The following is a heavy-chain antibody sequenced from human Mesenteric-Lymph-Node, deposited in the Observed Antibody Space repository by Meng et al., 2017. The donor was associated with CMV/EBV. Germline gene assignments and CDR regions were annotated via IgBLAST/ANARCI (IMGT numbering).Heavy chain of an antibody. D-gene: IGHD6-13*01. Sequence: SLKISYAASGFTFDDYAMHWVRQAPGKGLEWVSGISWNSGSLGYADSVKGRFTISRDNAKNSLYLQMNSLRAEDTALYYCAKDSSSWYGFDYWGQGTLVTVSS. CDR2: ISWNSGSL. V-gene: IGHV3-9*01. CDR3: AKDSSSWYGFDY. J-gene: IGHJ4*02. CDR1: GFTFDDYA.